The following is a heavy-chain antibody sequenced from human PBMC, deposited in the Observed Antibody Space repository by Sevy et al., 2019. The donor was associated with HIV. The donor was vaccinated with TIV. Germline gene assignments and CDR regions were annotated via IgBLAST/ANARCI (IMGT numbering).Heavy chain of an antibody. D-gene: IGHD5-12*01. CDR3: AKALATWDYYYAVDV. CDR2: ISGGDYAT. V-gene: IGHV3-23*01. J-gene: IGHJ6*02. CDR1: GFTFNSYA. Sequence: GGSLRLSCVASGFTFNSYAMSWVRQAPGKGLEWVSSISGGDYATYYADSVRGLLTISRDTSKNMLYLQMNSLRAEDTAVYYCAKALATWDYYYAVDVWGQGTTVTVSS.